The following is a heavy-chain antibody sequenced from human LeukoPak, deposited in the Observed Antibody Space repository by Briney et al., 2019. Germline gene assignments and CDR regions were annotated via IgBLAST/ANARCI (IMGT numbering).Heavy chain of an antibody. D-gene: IGHD4-23*01. CDR3: GKEEQRVITPGLDY. CDR2: INHSGST. V-gene: IGHV4-34*01. J-gene: IGHJ4*02. CDR1: GGSFSGYY. Sequence: SETLSLTCAVYGGSFSGYYWSWIRQPPGKGLEWIGEINHSGSTNYNLSLKSRVTISVDTSKNQFSLKLSSVTAADTAVYYCGKEEQRVITPGLDYWGQGTLVTVSS.